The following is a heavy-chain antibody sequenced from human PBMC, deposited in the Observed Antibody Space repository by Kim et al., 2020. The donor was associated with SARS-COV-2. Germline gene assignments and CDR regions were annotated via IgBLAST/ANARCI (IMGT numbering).Heavy chain of an antibody. CDR1: GGSISSSNYY. D-gene: IGHD1-26*01. CDR3: ARAVVGAGYYYGMDV. Sequence: SETLSLICTVSGGSISSSNYYWGWIRQPPGKGLEWIGSINYSGSTYDNPSLKSRVTMSVDTSKNHFSLKLSSVTAADAAVYYCARAVVGAGYYYGMDVWGQGTTVTVSS. J-gene: IGHJ6*02. CDR2: INYSGST. V-gene: IGHV4-39*07.